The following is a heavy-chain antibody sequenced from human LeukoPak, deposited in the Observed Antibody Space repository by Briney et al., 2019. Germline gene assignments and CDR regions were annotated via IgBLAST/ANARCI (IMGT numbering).Heavy chain of an antibody. CDR1: GGSISSSRYY. CDR2: IYYSGST. Sequence: SETLSLTCTVSGGSISSSRYYWGWIRQPPGKGLEWIGYIYYSGSTYYNPSLKSRVTISVDTSKNQFSLKLSSVTAADTAVYYCASLTTGGYYYYMDVWGKGTTVTVSS. J-gene: IGHJ6*03. CDR3: ASLTTGGYYYYMDV. V-gene: IGHV4-31*03. D-gene: IGHD1-14*01.